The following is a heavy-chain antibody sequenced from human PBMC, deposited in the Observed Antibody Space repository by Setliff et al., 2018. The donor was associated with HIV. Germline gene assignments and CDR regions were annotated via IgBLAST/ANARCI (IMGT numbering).Heavy chain of an antibody. Sequence: SETLSLTCTVSGGSISSGGYYWSWIRQQPGKGLEWIGYIYYSGSTYYNPSLKSRVTISVDTSKNQFSLKLSSVTAAGTAVYYCARGYPVSYHYYMDVWGKGTTVTVSS. CDR1: GGSISSGGYY. J-gene: IGHJ6*03. CDR2: IYYSGST. CDR3: ARGYPVSYHYYMDV. V-gene: IGHV4-31*03. D-gene: IGHD3-16*02.